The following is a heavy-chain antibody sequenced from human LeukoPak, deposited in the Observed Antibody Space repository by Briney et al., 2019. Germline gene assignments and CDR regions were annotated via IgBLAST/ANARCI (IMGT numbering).Heavy chain of an antibody. CDR1: GITFDDFT. D-gene: IGHD6-6*01. J-gene: IGHJ4*02. V-gene: IGHV3-43*01. Sequence: GGSLRLSCATSGITFDDFTMHWVRQAPGKGLEWVSLISGDGGSTYYGDSVKGRFTISRDNSKNSLYLQLNSLRPGDTAVYYCAIMSGSWNDYWGQGTLVTVSS. CDR3: AIMSGSWNDY. CDR2: ISGDGGST.